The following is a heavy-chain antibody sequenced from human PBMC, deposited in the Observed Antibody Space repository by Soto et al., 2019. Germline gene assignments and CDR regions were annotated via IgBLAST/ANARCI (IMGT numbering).Heavy chain of an antibody. CDR3: ARDVLRGPTYYHSSGHHSDDAFDI. Sequence: ASVKVSCKASGGTFSSYAISWVRQAPGHGLEWMGGIIPIFGTANYAQKFQGRVTITADESTSTAYMELGSLRSEDTAVYYCARDVLRGPTYYHSSGHHSDDAFDIWGEGTMVTVS. V-gene: IGHV1-69*13. J-gene: IGHJ3*02. D-gene: IGHD3-22*01. CDR2: IIPIFGTA. CDR1: GGTFSSYA.